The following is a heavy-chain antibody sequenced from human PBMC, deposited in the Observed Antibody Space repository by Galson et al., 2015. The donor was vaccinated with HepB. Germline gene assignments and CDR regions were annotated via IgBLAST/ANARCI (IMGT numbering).Heavy chain of an antibody. V-gene: IGHV3-30*18. Sequence: SLRLSCAASGFTFSSYGTHWVRQAPGKGLEWVAVISYDGSNKYYADSVKGRFTISRDNSKNTLYLQMNSLRAEDTAVYYCAKGVVVPAATLTQYYFDYWGQGTLVTVSS. CDR2: ISYDGSNK. CDR1: GFTFSSYG. CDR3: AKGVVVPAATLTQYYFDY. J-gene: IGHJ4*02. D-gene: IGHD2-2*01.